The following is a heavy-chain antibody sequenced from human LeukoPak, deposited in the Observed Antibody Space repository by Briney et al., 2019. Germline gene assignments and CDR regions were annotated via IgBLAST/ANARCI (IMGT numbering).Heavy chain of an antibody. CDR1: GFSFISYG. D-gene: IGHD4-17*01. Sequence: GGSLRLSCAASGFSFISYGMHWVRQAPGKGLEWVGVISDDGRRKDYADSVKGRFTISRDNSKDTLYLQMNSLRAEDTAVYYCAKRPSDYGDYVSYFDYWGQGTLVAVSS. V-gene: IGHV3-30*18. CDR3: AKRPSDYGDYVSYFDY. J-gene: IGHJ4*02. CDR2: ISDDGRRK.